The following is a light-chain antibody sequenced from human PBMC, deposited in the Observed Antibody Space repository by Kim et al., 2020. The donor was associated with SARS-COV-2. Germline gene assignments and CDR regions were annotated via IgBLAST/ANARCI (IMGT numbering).Light chain of an antibody. CDR2: VGTGGIVG. CDR1: SGYSNYK. Sequence: QPVLTQPPSASASLGASVTLTCTLSSGYSNYKVDWYQQRPGKGPRFVMRVGTGGIVGSRGDGIHDRFSVLGSGLNRYLTIKNIQEEDESDYHCGADHGSGSNFVYVFGGGTQLTVL. CDR3: GADHGSGSNFVYV. J-gene: IGLJ3*02. V-gene: IGLV9-49*01.